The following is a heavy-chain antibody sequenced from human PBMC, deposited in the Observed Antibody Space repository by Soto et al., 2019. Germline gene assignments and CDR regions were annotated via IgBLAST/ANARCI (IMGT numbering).Heavy chain of an antibody. CDR1: GFTFSSYA. CDR3: AKITRIVPAARRINYYYGMDV. Sequence: GGSLRLSCAASGFTFSSYAMSWVRQAPGKGLEWVSAISGSGGSTYYADSVKGRFTISRDNSKNTLYLQMNSLRAEDTAVYYCAKITRIVPAARRINYYYGMDVWGQGTTVTVPS. CDR2: ISGSGGST. J-gene: IGHJ6*02. D-gene: IGHD2-2*01. V-gene: IGHV3-23*01.